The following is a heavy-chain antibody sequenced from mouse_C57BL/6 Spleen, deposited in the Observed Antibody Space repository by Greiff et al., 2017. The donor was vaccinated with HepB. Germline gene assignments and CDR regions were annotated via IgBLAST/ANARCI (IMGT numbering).Heavy chain of an antibody. Sequence: QVQLQQSGPELVKPGASVKISCKASGYAFSSSWMNWVKQRPGKGLEWIGRIYPGDGDTNYNGKFKGKATLTADKSSITASMQLSSLTSEDAAVYFCARRGFTTVVATDWYFEVWGTGTTVTVAS. CDR1: GYAFSSSW. CDR2: IYPGDGDT. V-gene: IGHV1-82*01. J-gene: IGHJ1*03. CDR3: ARRGFTTVVATDWYFEV. D-gene: IGHD1-1*01.